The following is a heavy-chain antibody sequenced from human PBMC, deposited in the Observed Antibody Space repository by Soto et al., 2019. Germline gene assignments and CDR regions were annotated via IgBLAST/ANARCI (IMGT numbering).Heavy chain of an antibody. J-gene: IGHJ4*02. CDR2: IYYSGST. D-gene: IGHD3-10*01. V-gene: IGHV4-31*03. CDR1: GGSISSGGYY. CDR3: ARSGTMVRGVLTSGPVDY. Sequence: QVQLQESGPGLVKPSQTLSLTCTVSGGSISSGGYYWSWIRQHPGKGLEWIGYIYYSGSTYYNPSLKSRVTISVDTSKNQFSRKLSSVTAADTAVYYCARSGTMVRGVLTSGPVDYWGQGTLVTVSS.